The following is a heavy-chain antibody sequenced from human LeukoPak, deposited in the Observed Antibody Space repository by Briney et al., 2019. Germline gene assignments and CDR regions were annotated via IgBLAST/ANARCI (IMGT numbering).Heavy chain of an antibody. D-gene: IGHD5-12*01. CDR1: GGSIGSYY. J-gene: IGHJ6*03. Sequence: PSETLSLTCTVSGGSIGSYYWSWIRQPAGKGLEWIGRIYTSGSTNYNPSLKSRVTMSVDTSKNQFSLKLSSVTAADTAVYYCARVVATIQSYYYYYYMDVWGKGTTVTISS. CDR2: IYTSGST. V-gene: IGHV4-4*07. CDR3: ARVVATIQSYYYYYYMDV.